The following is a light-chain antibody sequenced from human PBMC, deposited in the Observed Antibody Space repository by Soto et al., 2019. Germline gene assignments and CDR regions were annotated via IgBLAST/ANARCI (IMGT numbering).Light chain of an antibody. CDR2: RNN. V-gene: IGLV1-47*01. CDR1: SSNIGTNY. CDR3: AGWDDSLHGLL. J-gene: IGLJ1*01. Sequence: QSVLTQPPSASGTPGQRVTISCSGGSSNIGTNYVYWYQQLPGTAPKLLIYRNNLRPSGVPDRFSASKSGTSAPLAISGLRSEDEGDYFCAGWDDSLHGLLFGAGTKVTVL.